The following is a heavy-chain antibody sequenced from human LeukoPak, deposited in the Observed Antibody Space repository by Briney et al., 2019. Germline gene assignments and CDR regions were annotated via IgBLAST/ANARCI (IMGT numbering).Heavy chain of an antibody. V-gene: IGHV3-48*03. J-gene: IGHJ4*02. CDR2: ISSSGSTI. CDR3: ARDLQIRSSYPDY. Sequence: PGGSLRLSCAASGFTFSSYAMSWVRQAPGKGLEWVSYISSSGSTIYYADSVKGRFTISRDNAKNSLYLQMNSLRAEDTAVYYCARDLQIRSSYPDYWGQGTLVTVSS. D-gene: IGHD6-6*01. CDR1: GFTFSSYA.